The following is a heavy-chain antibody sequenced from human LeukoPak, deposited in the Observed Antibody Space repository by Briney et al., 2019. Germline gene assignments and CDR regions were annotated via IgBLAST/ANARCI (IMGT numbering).Heavy chain of an antibody. V-gene: IGHV1-18*01. CDR2: ISAYNGNT. CDR1: GYTFTSYG. J-gene: IGHJ4*02. D-gene: IGHD1-1*01. Sequence: ASVKVSCKASGYTFTSYGISWVRQAPGQGLEWMGWISAYNGNTNYAQKLQGRVTITADESTSTAYMELSSLRSEDTAVYYCARAPPGILYYFDYWGQGTLVTVSS. CDR3: ARAPPGILYYFDY.